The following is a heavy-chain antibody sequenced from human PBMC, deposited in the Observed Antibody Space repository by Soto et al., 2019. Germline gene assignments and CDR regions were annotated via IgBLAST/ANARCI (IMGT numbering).Heavy chain of an antibody. CDR2: IYSGGST. Sequence: SXGSLRLSCAASEFTVSSNYMNWVRQAPGKGLECVSTIYSGGSTYYADSVKGRFTISRDNSKNTLYLQMNNLRAEDTAVYYCAGRVGATNYGMDVWGQGTTVTVSS. J-gene: IGHJ6*02. V-gene: IGHV3-53*01. CDR1: EFTVSSNY. CDR3: AGRVGATNYGMDV. D-gene: IGHD1-26*01.